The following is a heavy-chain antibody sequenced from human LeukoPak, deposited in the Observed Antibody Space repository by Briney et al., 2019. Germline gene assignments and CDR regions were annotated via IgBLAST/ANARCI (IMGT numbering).Heavy chain of an antibody. J-gene: IGHJ3*02. CDR2: IRGNNGTT. Sequence: ASVKVSCKASGDTFSSYAISWVRQAPGQGLEWMGMIRGNNGTTNYAQNFQGRVTITTDTFTSTVYMELNGLRSDDTAVYYCSRDVSGCGMAWVPIFFDIWGQGTMVTVSS. V-gene: IGHV1-18*01. CDR1: GDTFSSYA. D-gene: IGHD1-26*01. CDR3: SRDVSGCGMAWVPIFFDI.